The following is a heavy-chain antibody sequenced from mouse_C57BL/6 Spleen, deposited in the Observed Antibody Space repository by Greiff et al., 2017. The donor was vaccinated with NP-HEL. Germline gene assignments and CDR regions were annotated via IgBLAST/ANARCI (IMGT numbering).Heavy chain of an antibody. CDR2: IDPETGGT. Sequence: VQLQQSGAELVRPGASVTLSCKASGYTFTDYEMHWVKQTPVHGLEWIGAIDPETGGTAYNQKFKGKAILTADKSSSTAYMELRSLTSEDSAVYYCTRSTAQATWFAYWGQGTLVTVSA. J-gene: IGHJ3*01. CDR1: GYTFTDYE. V-gene: IGHV1-15*01. CDR3: TRSTAQATWFAY. D-gene: IGHD3-2*02.